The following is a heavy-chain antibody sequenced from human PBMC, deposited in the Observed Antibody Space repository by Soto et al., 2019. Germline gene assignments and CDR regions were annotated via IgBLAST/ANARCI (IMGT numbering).Heavy chain of an antibody. Sequence: SETLSLTCPVSCGSISSVGSYWTWIRQHPGKGLEWIGYIYYSGSTYYNPSLKSRVTISVDTSKNQFSLKLSSVTAADTAVYYCAREPVVPAAIPGDDAFDIWGQGTMVT. J-gene: IGHJ3*02. CDR3: AREPVVPAAIPGDDAFDI. CDR1: CGSISSVGSY. D-gene: IGHD2-2*02. CDR2: IYYSGST. V-gene: IGHV4-31*03.